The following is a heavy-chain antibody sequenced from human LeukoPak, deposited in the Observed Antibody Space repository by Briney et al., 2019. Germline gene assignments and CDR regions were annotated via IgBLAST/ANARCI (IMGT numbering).Heavy chain of an antibody. CDR1: SGSITSGTYY. D-gene: IGHD3-3*01. CDR3: ARTRDFWNGYFDY. J-gene: IGHJ4*02. Sequence: SQTLSLICDVSSGSITSGTYYWSWIRQPPGKGLEWIGYILHSGSTYQNPSLKSRVTISVDTSKSQFSLKLSSVTAADTAVYYCARTRDFWNGYFDYWGQGTLVTVSS. V-gene: IGHV4-30-2*01. CDR2: ILHSGST.